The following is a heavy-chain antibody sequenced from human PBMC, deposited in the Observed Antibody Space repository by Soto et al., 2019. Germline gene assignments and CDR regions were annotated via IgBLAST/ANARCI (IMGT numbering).Heavy chain of an antibody. CDR1: GGSISSGGYS. Sequence: QLQLQESGSGLVRPSQTLSLTCAVSGGSISSGGYSGHWIRQPPGKGLEWIGYIYHSGSTLYNPSLKSLITRAVDKSKTQFPRKLSSVTAADTAVDSCPRDQTAGNWFAPWGQGTLVTVSS. D-gene: IGHD3-10*01. J-gene: IGHJ5*02. CDR3: PRDQTAGNWFAP. V-gene: IGHV4-30-2*01. CDR2: IYHSGST.